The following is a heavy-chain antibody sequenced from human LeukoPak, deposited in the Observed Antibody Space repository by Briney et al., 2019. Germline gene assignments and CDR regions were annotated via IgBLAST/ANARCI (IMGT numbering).Heavy chain of an antibody. J-gene: IGHJ4*02. CDR2: IWYDGSNK. CDR3: AKETTVRYFDY. D-gene: IGHD4-17*01. V-gene: IGHV3-33*06. Sequence: GRSLRLSCAASGFTFSSYGMHCVRQPPGKGLEWVAVIWYDGSNKYYADSVKGRFTISRDNSKNTLYLQMNSLKAEDTAVYYCAKETTVRYFDYWGQGTLVTVSS. CDR1: GFTFSSYG.